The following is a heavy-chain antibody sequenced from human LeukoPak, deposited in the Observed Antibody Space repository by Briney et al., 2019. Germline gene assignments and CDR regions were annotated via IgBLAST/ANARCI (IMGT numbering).Heavy chain of an antibody. CDR2: IYPGDSDT. D-gene: IGHD3-22*01. CDR1: GYSFTSYW. J-gene: IGHJ4*02. V-gene: IGHV5-51*01. CDR3: ARRHYYYDRSGFYYYFDT. Sequence: GESQKISCKGSGYSFTSYWIGWVRQMPGKGLEWMGIIYPGDSDTRYSPSFQGQVTISADKSISTAYLQWSSLKASDTAMYYCARRHYYYDRSGFYYYFDTWGQGTQVTVTS.